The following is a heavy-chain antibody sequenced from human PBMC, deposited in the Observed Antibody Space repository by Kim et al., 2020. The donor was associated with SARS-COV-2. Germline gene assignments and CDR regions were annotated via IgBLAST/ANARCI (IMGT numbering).Heavy chain of an antibody. CDR3: ARGELIFDY. CDR2: IDYRGNT. V-gene: IGHV4-30-4*01. Sequence: SETLSLTCTVSGGSISSGDSYWSWIRQPPGKGLEWVGYIDYRGNTFYNPSINSRVTISADTSKNQFSLRLTSVTAADTAVYFCARGELIFDYWGQGTLVT. CDR1: GGSISSGDSY. D-gene: IGHD1-1*01. J-gene: IGHJ4*02.